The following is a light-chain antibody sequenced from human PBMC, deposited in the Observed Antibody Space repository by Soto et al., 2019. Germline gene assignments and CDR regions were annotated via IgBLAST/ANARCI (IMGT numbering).Light chain of an antibody. Sequence: IQLTQSPTTLPASVGDRVTLTCRASESISNWLAWYQQRPGTAPKLLIYHASILETAVPSRFSGNGSGTEFTLTISSLQPGDFATYYCQHYRTYSFGQGSRVEIK. CDR1: ESISNW. V-gene: IGKV1-5*01. J-gene: IGKJ1*01. CDR2: HAS. CDR3: QHYRTYS.